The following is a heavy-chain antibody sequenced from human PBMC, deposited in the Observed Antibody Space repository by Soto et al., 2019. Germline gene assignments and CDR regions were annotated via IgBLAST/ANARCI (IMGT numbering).Heavy chain of an antibody. CDR3: ARDRPESGTAMGNTYYYYYYGMDV. V-gene: IGHV6-1*01. J-gene: IGHJ6*02. D-gene: IGHD5-18*01. Sequence: PSQTLSLTCAISGDSVSTNSATWDWIRQSPSRGLEWLGRTYYRSKWYNDYAVSVKGRITINPDTSNNQFSLQLNSVTPEDTAVYYCARDRPESGTAMGNTYYYYYYGMDVWGQGTTVTVSS. CDR1: GDSVSTNSAT. CDR2: TYYRSKWYN.